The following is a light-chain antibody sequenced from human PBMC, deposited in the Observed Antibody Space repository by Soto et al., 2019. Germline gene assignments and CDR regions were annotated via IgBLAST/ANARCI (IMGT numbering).Light chain of an antibody. J-gene: IGKJ2*01. CDR3: QQSDTIPYT. V-gene: IGKV1-39*01. CDR2: AAS. CDR1: QSISTY. Sequence: DIQMSQSPTSLSASVGDRVTITCRASQSISTYLNWYQQKPGKAPKLLLFAASSLHSGVPSRFSGSVSGTDFTLTISSLQPEDFATYYCQQSDTIPYTFGQGTKLEIK.